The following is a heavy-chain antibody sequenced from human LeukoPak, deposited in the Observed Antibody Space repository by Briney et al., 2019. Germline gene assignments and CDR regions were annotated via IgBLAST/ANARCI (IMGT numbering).Heavy chain of an antibody. J-gene: IGHJ4*02. D-gene: IGHD5-18*01. CDR3: ARDRWGYSYGGD. CDR2: INTDGSST. CDR1: GFTLSNFW. V-gene: IGHV3-74*01. Sequence: GGSLRLSCSASGFTLSNFWIHWVRQAPGKGLVWVSRINTDGSSTNYADSVKGRFAVSRDNAKNTLYLQMNSLRAEDTAVYYCARDRWGYSYGGDWGQGTLVTVSS.